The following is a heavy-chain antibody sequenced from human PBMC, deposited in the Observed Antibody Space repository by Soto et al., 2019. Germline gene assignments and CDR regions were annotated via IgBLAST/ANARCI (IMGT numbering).Heavy chain of an antibody. CDR3: ARESVAGIPDGFDY. D-gene: IGHD6-19*01. CDR2: TRNKANSYTT. Sequence: EVQLVESGGGLVQPGGSLRLSCAASGFTFSDHYMDWVRQAPGKGLEWVGRTRNKANSYTTEYAASVKGRFTISRDDSKNSLYLQMNSLKTEDTAVYYCARESVAGIPDGFDYWGQGTLVTVSS. V-gene: IGHV3-72*01. J-gene: IGHJ4*02. CDR1: GFTFSDHY.